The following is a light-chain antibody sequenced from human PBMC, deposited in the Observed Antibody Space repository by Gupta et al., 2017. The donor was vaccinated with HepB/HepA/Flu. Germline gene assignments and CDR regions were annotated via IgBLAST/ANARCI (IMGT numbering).Light chain of an antibody. CDR3: SSYSNSANWV. CDR2: DVS. Sequence: QSALTQPASLSGSPGQSITIPCTGTYSDVGSYNLVTWYQQQPGKAPQLMIYDVSYRPSGISNRFSGSKSGNTASLTISGLQAEDEADYYCSSYSNSANWVFGGGTKLTVL. J-gene: IGLJ3*02. CDR1: YSDVGSYNL. V-gene: IGLV2-14*02.